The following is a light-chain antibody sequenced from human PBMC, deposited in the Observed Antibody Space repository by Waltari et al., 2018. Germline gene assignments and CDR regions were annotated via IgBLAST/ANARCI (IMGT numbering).Light chain of an antibody. J-gene: IGLJ3*02. V-gene: IGLV1-40*01. CDR3: PSYDSSLRAVV. Sequence: QSVLPQPPSVSAAPGQRVTVSCTGGRSNIETHYLVHWYQQLPATAPKLLISTNDSRPSGAPDRFSGSKSGTSAPLAITGLQAEDEADYCCPSYDSSLRAVVFGGGTKLTVL. CDR2: TND. CDR1: RSNIETHYL.